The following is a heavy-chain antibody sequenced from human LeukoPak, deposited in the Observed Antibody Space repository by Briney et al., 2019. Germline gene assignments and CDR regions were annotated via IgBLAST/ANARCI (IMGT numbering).Heavy chain of an antibody. CDR3: ARVSTKWAGIDYFDY. J-gene: IGHJ4*02. D-gene: IGHD1-14*01. CDR2: INTDGSST. V-gene: IGHV3-74*01. CDR1: GFTFSSYW. Sequence: GGSLRLSCAASGFTFSSYWMHWVRQAPGKGLVWVSRINTDGSSTSYADSVKGRFTISRDNAKNTLYLQMNSLRAEDTAVYYCARVSTKWAGIDYFDYWGQGTLVTVSS.